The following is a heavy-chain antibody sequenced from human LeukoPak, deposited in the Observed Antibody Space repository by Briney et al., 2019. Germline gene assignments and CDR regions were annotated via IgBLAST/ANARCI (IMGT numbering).Heavy chain of an antibody. Sequence: GASVKVSCKASGYTFTGYYMHWVRQAPGQGLEWMGWINPNSGGTNYAQKFQGWVTMTRDTSISTAYMELSRLRSDDTAVYYCARDVEEYSSSWGDNWFDPWGQGTLVTVSS. CDR1: GYTFTGYY. D-gene: IGHD6-6*01. V-gene: IGHV1-2*04. J-gene: IGHJ5*02. CDR2: INPNSGGT. CDR3: ARDVEEYSSSWGDNWFDP.